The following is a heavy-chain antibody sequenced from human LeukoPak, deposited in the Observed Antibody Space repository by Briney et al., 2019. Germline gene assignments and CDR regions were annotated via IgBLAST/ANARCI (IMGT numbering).Heavy chain of an antibody. Sequence: VKVSCKAAGGTFSSSSISGGRQAPEPVHERKGGIILIFGTANDDQKFQGRVTITADESTSTAYMEVSSLKSEDTPVYYCAREGGGKLLWFGELVGALDIWAQGTRVTVSS. V-gene: IGHV1-69*13. D-gene: IGHD3-10*01. J-gene: IGHJ3*02. CDR2: IILIFGTA. CDR3: AREGGGKLLWFGELVGALDI. CDR1: GGTFSSSS.